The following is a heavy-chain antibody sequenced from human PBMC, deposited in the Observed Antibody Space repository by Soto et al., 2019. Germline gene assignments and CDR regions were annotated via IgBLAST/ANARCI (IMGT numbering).Heavy chain of an antibody. CDR2: FDPEDGET. J-gene: IGHJ4*02. D-gene: IGHD3-3*01. V-gene: IGHV1-24*01. Sequence: QVQLVQSGAEVKKPGASVKVSCKVSGYTLTELSLHWVRQAPGKGLAWMGGFDPEDGETIYAQKFQGRVTMTEDTSTDTAYMELSSLRSEDTAVYYCTTGQRPLRFLEWLARYYFDYWGQGTLVTVSS. CDR3: TTGQRPLRFLEWLARYYFDY. CDR1: GYTLTELS.